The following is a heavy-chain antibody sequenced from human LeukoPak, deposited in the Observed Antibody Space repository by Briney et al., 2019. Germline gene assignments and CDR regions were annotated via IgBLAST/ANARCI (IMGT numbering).Heavy chain of an antibody. CDR2: IHHRAGA. CDR1: GGSFTDYY. D-gene: IGHD1-26*01. J-gene: IGHJ4*02. Sequence: SETLSLTCAVYGGSFTDYYWSWIRHLPGKGLEWIGEIHHRAGANYNPSLWGRVTISADTSKNQFSLHLTSVTAADTAVYYCARHGLKLVGASTIYFDNWGQGTLVTVSS. CDR3: ARHGLKLVGASTIYFDN. V-gene: IGHV4-34*01.